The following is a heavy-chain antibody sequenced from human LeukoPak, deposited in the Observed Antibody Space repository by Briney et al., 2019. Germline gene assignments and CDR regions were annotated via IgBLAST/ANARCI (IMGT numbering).Heavy chain of an antibody. CDR3: ARSPHDAAMVDY. V-gene: IGHV1-69*13. CDR2: IIPIFGTA. J-gene: IGHJ4*02. CDR1: GGTFSSYA. D-gene: IGHD5-18*01. Sequence: GASVKVSCKASGGTFSSYAVSWVRQAPGQGLEWMGGIIPIFGTANYAQKFQGRVTITADESTSTAYMELSSLRSDDTAVYYCARSPHDAAMVDYWGQGTLVTVSS.